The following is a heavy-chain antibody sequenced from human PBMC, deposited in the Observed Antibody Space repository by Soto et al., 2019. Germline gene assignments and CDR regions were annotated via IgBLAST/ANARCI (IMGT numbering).Heavy chain of an antibody. J-gene: IGHJ4*02. CDR3: AKYYDSSGYYRDYFDY. Sequence: GGSLRLSCAASGFTFSSYAMSWVRQAPGKGLEWVSAISGSGGSTYYADSVKGRFTISRDNSKNTLYLQMNSLRAEDTAVYYCAKYYDSSGYYRDYFDYWGQGTLVTVSS. CDR1: GFTFSSYA. V-gene: IGHV3-23*01. D-gene: IGHD3-22*01. CDR2: ISGSGGST.